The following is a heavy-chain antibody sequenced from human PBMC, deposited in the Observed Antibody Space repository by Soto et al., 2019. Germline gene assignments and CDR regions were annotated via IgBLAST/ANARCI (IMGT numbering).Heavy chain of an antibody. CDR3: ARAKPGRRYYYDSSGYYLFDY. D-gene: IGHD3-22*01. CDR1: GGSISSYY. V-gene: IGHV4-59*01. CDR2: IYYSGST. J-gene: IGHJ4*02. Sequence: QVQLQESGPGLVKPSETLSLTCTVSGGSISSYYWSWIRQPPGKGLEWIGYIYYSGSTNYNPSLRSRVTRSVDTSMNQFSLKLSSVTAADTAVYYCARAKPGRRYYYDSSGYYLFDYCGQGTLVTVYS.